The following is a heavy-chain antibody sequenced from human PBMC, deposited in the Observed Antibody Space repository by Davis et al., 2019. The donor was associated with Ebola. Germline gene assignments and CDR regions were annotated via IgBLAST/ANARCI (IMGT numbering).Heavy chain of an antibody. CDR2: IGSSGTI. D-gene: IGHD3-9*01. CDR3: ARAIFYYYYGMDV. CDR1: GFTFSVYT. Sequence: GESLKISCAASGFTFSVYTMNWVRQAPGQGLEWVSYIGSSGTIYYADSVKGRFTISRDNANNSLYLQMNSLRAEDTAVYYCARAIFYYYYGMDVWGQGTTVTVSS. J-gene: IGHJ6*02. V-gene: IGHV3-48*01.